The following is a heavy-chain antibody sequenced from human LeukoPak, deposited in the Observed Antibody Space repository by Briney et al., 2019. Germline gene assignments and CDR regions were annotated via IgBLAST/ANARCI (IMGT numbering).Heavy chain of an antibody. J-gene: IGHJ4*02. V-gene: IGHV4-59*01. CDR1: GGSISSYY. Sequence: SETLSLTCTVSGGSISSYYWSWIRQPPGKGLEWIGYIYYSGSTNYNPSLKSRVTISVDTSKNQFSLKLSSVTAADTAVYYCASGDGYNSPYGYWGQGTLVTVSS. D-gene: IGHD5-24*01. CDR2: IYYSGST. CDR3: ASGDGYNSPYGY.